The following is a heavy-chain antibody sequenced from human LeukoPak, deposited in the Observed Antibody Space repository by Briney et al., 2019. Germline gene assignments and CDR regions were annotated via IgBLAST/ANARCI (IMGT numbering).Heavy chain of an antibody. CDR2: ISSSGSTI. V-gene: IGHV3-11*04. Sequence: GGSMRLSSAASGFTFSDYYMSWIRQAPGKGLEWVSYISSSGSTIYYADSVKGRFTISRDNAKNSLYLQMNSLRAEDTAVYYCARDDLSANPDYWGQGTLVTVSS. CDR1: GFTFSDYY. J-gene: IGHJ4*02. D-gene: IGHD4/OR15-4a*01. CDR3: ARDDLSANPDY.